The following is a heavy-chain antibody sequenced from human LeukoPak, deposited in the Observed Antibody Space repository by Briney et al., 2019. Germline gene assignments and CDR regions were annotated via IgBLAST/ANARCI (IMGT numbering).Heavy chain of an antibody. D-gene: IGHD2-2*01. CDR3: ARACPPDYYYYYMDV. J-gene: IGHJ6*03. V-gene: IGHV1-2*02. Sequence: ASVKVSCKASGYTFTGYYMHWVRQAPGQGLEWMGWINPNSGGTNYAQKFQGRVTMTRDTSISTAYMELSRLRSDDTAVYYCARACPPDYYYYYMDVWGKGTTLTVSS. CDR1: GYTFTGYY. CDR2: INPNSGGT.